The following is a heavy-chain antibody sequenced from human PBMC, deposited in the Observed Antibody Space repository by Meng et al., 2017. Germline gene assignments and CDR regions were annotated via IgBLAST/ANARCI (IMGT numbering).Heavy chain of an antibody. D-gene: IGHD2-15*01. CDR2: IYYSGST. CDR1: GGSISSYY. V-gene: IGHV4-59*01. CDR3: ARVGYCSGGSCYSD. J-gene: IGHJ4*02. Sequence: GSLRLSCTVSGGSISSYYWSWIRQPPGKGLEWIGYIYYSGSTNYNPSLKSRVTISVDTSKNQFSLKLSSVTAADTAVYYCARVGYCSGGSCYSDWGQGTLVTVSS.